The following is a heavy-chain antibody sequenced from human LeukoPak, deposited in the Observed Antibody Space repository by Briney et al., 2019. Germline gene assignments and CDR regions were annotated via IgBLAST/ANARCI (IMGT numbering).Heavy chain of an antibody. CDR3: ARGGGGYAADY. Sequence: PSETLSLTCSVSGGSISGHYWSWIRQPPGKGLEWIGYIYHSGTTDYNPSLKTRLTISVDTSKNQFSLNLSSMTSADTAVYYCARGGGGYAADYWGQRTLVTVSS. D-gene: IGHD5-12*01. J-gene: IGHJ4*02. V-gene: IGHV4-59*11. CDR1: GGSISGHY. CDR2: IYHSGTT.